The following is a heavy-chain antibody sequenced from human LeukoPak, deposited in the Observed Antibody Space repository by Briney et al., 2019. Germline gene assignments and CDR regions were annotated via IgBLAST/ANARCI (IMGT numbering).Heavy chain of an antibody. CDR1: GYSFSNFW. J-gene: IGHJ3*01. V-gene: IGHV5-51*01. CDR3: ATPVVPAVIGFDAFDL. Sequence: GESLKISCKGSGYSFSNFWIAWVRQMPGKGLEWMGIIYPGDSDTRYSPSFQGQVTISADKSITTAYLRWTSLKASDTAMYYCATPVVPAVIGFDAFDLWGQGTMVTVSS. CDR2: IYPGDSDT. D-gene: IGHD2-2*01.